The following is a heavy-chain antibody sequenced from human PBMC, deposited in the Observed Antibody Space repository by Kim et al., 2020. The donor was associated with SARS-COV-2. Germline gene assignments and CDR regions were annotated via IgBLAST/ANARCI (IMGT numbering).Heavy chain of an antibody. J-gene: IGHJ4*02. CDR2: IKPDGSEK. D-gene: IGHD3-16*01. V-gene: IGHV3-7*01. Sequence: GGSLRLSCAASGFSFSIYWMTWVRQAPGKGLEWLAHIKPDGSEKDYVNSVKGRSTISRDNAKNSLYLQINSLRAEDTAVYYCARDAGRWGDFDYWGQGTL. CDR1: GFSFSIYW. CDR3: ARDAGRWGDFDY.